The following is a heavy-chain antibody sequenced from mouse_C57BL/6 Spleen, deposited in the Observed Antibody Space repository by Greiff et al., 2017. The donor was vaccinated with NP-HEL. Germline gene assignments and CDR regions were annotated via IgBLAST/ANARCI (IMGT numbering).Heavy chain of an antibody. CDR1: GYTFTSYW. CDR3: ARLGTTVVEGFDY. V-gene: IGHV1-50*01. J-gene: IGHJ2*01. Sequence: QVQLQQPGAELVKPGASVKLSCKASGYTFTSYWMQWVKQRPGQGLEWIGEIDPSDSYTNYNQKFKGKATLTVDTSSSTAYMQLSSLTSEDSAVYYCARLGTTVVEGFDYWGQGTTLTVSS. D-gene: IGHD1-1*01. CDR2: IDPSDSYT.